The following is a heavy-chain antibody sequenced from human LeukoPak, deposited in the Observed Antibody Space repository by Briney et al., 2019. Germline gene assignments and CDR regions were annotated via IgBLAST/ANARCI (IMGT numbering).Heavy chain of an antibody. CDR2: ISGSGGST. CDR1: GFTFSSYS. J-gene: IGHJ4*02. CDR3: AKEGGSSWYRHY. V-gene: IGHV3-23*01. Sequence: GGSLRLSCAASGFTFSSYSMSWVRQAPGKGLEWVSAISGSGGSTYYADSVKGRFTISRDNSKNTLYLQMNSLRDEDTAVYYCAKEGGSSWYRHYWGQGTLVTVSS. D-gene: IGHD6-13*01.